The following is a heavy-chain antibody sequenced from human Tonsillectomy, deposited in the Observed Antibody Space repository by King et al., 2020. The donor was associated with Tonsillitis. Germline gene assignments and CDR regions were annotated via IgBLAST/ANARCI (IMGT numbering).Heavy chain of an antibody. V-gene: IGHV3-23*04. CDR2: ISGSGGST. CDR3: AKDALPYSGYVLTWFDP. CDR1: GFTFSSYA. D-gene: IGHD5-12*01. Sequence: VQLVESGGGLVQPGGSLRLSCAASGFTFSSYAMSWVRQAPGKGLEWVSAISGSGGSTYYADSVKGRFTISRDNSKNTLYLQMNSLRAEDTAVYYCAKDALPYSGYVLTWFDPWGQGTLVTVSS. J-gene: IGHJ5*02.